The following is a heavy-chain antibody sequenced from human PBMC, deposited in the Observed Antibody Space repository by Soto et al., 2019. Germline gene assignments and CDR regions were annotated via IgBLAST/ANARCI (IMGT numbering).Heavy chain of an antibody. V-gene: IGHV1-46*01. CDR3: ARLDGSSSYTAF. D-gene: IGHD1-1*01. CDR2: INPSGGNT. CDR1: GYTFTNYY. J-gene: IGHJ4*02. Sequence: QVQLVHSGAEVKKPGASVKVSCKASGYTFTNYYIHWVRQAPGQGLEWLGVINPSGGNTNYAQEFQGRVTLTRDTSTSTVYMELSGLPSEDTAVYFCARLDGSSSYTAFWGQGTLVTVTS.